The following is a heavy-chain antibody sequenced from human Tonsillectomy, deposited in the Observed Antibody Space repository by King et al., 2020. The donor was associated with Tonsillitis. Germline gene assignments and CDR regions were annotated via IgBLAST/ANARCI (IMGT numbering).Heavy chain of an antibody. CDR1: GFTFSSYW. J-gene: IGHJ5*02. CDR2: INSDGSST. V-gene: IGHV3-74*01. CDR3: ARVTYDYDSSGYYDGFDP. D-gene: IGHD3-22*01. Sequence: VQLVESGGGLVQPGGSLRLSCAASGFTFSSYWMHWVRQAPGKGLVWVSRINSDGSSTSYADSVKGRFTISRDNAKNTLYLQMNSLRAEDTAVYYCARVTYDYDSSGYYDGFDPCGQGTLVTVSS.